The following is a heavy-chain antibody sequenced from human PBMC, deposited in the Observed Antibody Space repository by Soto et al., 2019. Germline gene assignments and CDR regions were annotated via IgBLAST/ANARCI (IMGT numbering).Heavy chain of an antibody. J-gene: IGHJ4*02. V-gene: IGHV3-30*18. Sequence: QSGGSLRLSCAASGFTFSSYVMHWVRQAPGKGLEWVEVISYDGSNKYYADSVKGRFTISRDNSKNTLYLQMNSLRAEDTAVYYCAKERSSGYPQTGQDYWGQGTLVTVSS. CDR1: GFTFSSYV. CDR3: AKERSSGYPQTGQDY. D-gene: IGHD3-22*01. CDR2: ISYDGSNK.